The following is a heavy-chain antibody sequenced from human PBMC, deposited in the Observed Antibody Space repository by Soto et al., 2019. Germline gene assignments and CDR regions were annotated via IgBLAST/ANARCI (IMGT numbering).Heavy chain of an antibody. J-gene: IGHJ5*02. V-gene: IGHV1-18*01. CDR3: ARHHGPTTSENWFDP. Sequence: ASVKVSCKASGYTFFTYDISWVRQAPGQGVEWMGWISTYSGDTKYAQKFQGRVTMTTDTSTTTAYLELRSLRSDDTAVYYCARHHGPTTSENWFDPWGQGTLDTVS. CDR1: GYTFFTYD. D-gene: IGHD5-12*01. CDR2: ISTYSGDT.